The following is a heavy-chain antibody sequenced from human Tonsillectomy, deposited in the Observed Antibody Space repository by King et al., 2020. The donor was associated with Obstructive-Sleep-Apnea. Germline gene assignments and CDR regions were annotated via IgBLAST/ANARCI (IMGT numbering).Heavy chain of an antibody. D-gene: IGHD3-10*01. Sequence: PLQESGPGLVKPSETLSLTCTVSGGSVSSGSYYWRWIRQPPGKGLEWIGDIYYSGSTNYNPSLKSRVTISVDTSKNQFSLKLSSVTAADTAVYYCARSLWFGEFHNWFDPWGQGTLVTVSS. V-gene: IGHV4-61*01. CDR3: ARSLWFGEFHNWFDP. CDR1: GGSVSSGSYY. CDR2: IYYSGST. J-gene: IGHJ5*02.